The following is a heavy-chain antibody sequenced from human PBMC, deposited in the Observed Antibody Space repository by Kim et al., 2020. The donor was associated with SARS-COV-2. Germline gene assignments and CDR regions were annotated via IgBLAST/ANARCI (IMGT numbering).Heavy chain of an antibody. J-gene: IGHJ6*02. Sequence: GGSLRLSCAASGFTFSSYWLTWVRQAPGKGLEWVANIKQDGSEKTYVDSVKGRFTISRDNAKKSLYLQMKSLRAEDTAVYYCSRDTGYYYYGMDVWGQGTAVTVSS. CDR1: GFTFSSYW. V-gene: IGHV3-7*01. CDR2: IKQDGSEK. CDR3: SRDTGYYYYGMDV. D-gene: IGHD4-17*01.